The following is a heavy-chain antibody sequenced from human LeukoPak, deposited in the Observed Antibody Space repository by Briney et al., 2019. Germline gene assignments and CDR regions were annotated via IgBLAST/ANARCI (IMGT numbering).Heavy chain of an antibody. D-gene: IGHD4-17*01. J-gene: IGHJ6*02. CDR2: ISSSSSYI. CDR3: AKGYGDPLYYYYGMDV. V-gene: IGHV3-21*04. CDR1: GFTFSSYS. Sequence: PGGSLRLSCAASGFTFSSYSMNWVRQAPGKGLEWVSSISSSSSYIYYANSVKGRFTISRDNAKNSLYLQMNSLRAEDTAVYYCAKGYGDPLYYYYGMDVWGQGTTVTVSS.